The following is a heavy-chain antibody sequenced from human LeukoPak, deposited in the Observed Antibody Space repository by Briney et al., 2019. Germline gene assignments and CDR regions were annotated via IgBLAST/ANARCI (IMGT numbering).Heavy chain of an antibody. J-gene: IGHJ4*02. V-gene: IGHV1-69*05. CDR3: ATFWSGYYNY. Sequence: ASVKVSCKASGGTFSSYAISWVRQAPGQGLEWMGRIIPIFGTANYAQKFQGRVTTTTDDSTSTAYMELSSLRSEDTAVYYCATFWSGYYNYWGQGTLVTVSS. D-gene: IGHD3-3*01. CDR2: IIPIFGTA. CDR1: GGTFSSYA.